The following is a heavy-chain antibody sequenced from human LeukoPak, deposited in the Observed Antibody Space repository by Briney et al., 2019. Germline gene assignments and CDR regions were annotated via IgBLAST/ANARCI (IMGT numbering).Heavy chain of an antibody. D-gene: IGHD1-26*01. CDR3: ARDGESGSHTRAFYC. Sequence: TSQTLSLTCAVSGGSNSSNNWWSWIRQPPGNWLEWMGESYHSWSTNYNPSLKNRDNESVDKSKSKYLLKLSSVTAADTAVYCCARDGESGSHTRAFYCWGKGTLVTVSS. V-gene: IGHV4-4*01. CDR2: SYHSWST. J-gene: IGHJ4*02. CDR1: GGSNSSNNW.